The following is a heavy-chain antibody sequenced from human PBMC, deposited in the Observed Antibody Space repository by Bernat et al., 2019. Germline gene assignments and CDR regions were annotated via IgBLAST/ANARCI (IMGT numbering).Heavy chain of an antibody. D-gene: IGHD3-9*01. V-gene: IGHV1-2*04. CDR2: INPNSGGT. CDR3: AREYYDILTGRPGGDRYGMDV. CDR1: GYTFTGYY. Sequence: QVQLVQSGAEVKKPGASVKVSCKASGYTFTGYYMHWVRLAPGQGLEWMGWINPNSGGTNYAQKFQGWVTMTRDTSISTAYMELSRLRSDDTAVYYCAREYYDILTGRPGGDRYGMDVWGQGTTVTVSS. J-gene: IGHJ6*02.